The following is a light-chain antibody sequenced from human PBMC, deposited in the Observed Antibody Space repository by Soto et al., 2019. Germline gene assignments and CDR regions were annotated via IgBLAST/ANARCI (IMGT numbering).Light chain of an antibody. Sequence: QSVLTQPPSASGTPGQRVTISCSGSSSNIGTNYVYWYQQLPGSAPKLLIYGKDQRPSGVPVRVSGSKSDTAASLAISGLRSEDEDESYCYAWANRLSSRLFGGGTKLTVL. V-gene: IGLV1-47*01. CDR3: YAWANRLSSRL. CDR2: GKD. J-gene: IGLJ3*02. CDR1: SSNIGTNY.